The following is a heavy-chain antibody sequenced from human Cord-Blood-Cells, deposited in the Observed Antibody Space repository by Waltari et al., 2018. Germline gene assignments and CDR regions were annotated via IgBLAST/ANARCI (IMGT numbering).Heavy chain of an antibody. J-gene: IGHJ4*02. CDR2: IYHSGST. V-gene: IGHV4-38-2*02. Sequence: QVQLQESGPGLVKPSETLSLTCAVSGYSISSGYSWGWIRQPPGKGLEWIGSIYHSGSTYYNPSLKSRVTISVDTSKNQFSLKLSSVTAADTAVYYCARESGSYSSYFDYWGQGTLVTVSS. CDR3: ARESGSYSSYFDY. CDR1: GYSISSGYS. D-gene: IGHD1-26*01.